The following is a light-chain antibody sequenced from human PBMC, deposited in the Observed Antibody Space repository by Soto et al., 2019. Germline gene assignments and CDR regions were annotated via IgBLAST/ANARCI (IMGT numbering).Light chain of an antibody. J-gene: IGKJ3*01. CDR2: LGS. CDR3: MQALQTHT. CDR1: QSLLHSNGYNY. Sequence: DIVMTQSPLFLPVTPGEPASISCRSSQSLLHSNGYNYLDWYLQKPGQSPHLLIYLGSNRASGVPDRFSGSGSGTDFTLKISRVEAEDVGVYYCMQALQTHTFGPGTKVDIK. V-gene: IGKV2-28*01.